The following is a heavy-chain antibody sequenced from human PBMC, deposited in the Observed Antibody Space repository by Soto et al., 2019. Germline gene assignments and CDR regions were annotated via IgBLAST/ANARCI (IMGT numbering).Heavy chain of an antibody. J-gene: IGHJ4*02. CDR3: AKGCTNGVCYHDY. Sequence: EVQLLESGGGLVQPGGSLRLSCAASGFTFSSYAMSWVRQAPGKGLEWVSAISGSGGSTYYADSVKGRFTISRDNSKNTMYLQMNSLRAEDTAVYYCAKGCTNGVCYHDYWGQGTLVTVSS. CDR1: GFTFSSYA. CDR2: ISGSGGST. V-gene: IGHV3-23*01. D-gene: IGHD2-8*01.